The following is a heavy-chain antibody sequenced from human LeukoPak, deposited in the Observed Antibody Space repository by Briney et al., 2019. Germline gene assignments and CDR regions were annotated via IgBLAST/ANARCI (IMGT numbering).Heavy chain of an antibody. V-gene: IGHV3-30*02. CDR3: AKAHTGCGGDCYWWFDH. Sequence: SLSLSFPTSGFTFSNYGMHWLHQAPGKGLEGVAFIHYDGSNQYYADSVEGRFTISSKNSKNTLYMQMNSLRAEDTAVYYCAKAHTGCGGDCYWWFDHWGQGTLVTVSS. J-gene: IGHJ5*02. CDR1: GFTFSNYG. CDR2: IHYDGSNQ. D-gene: IGHD2-21*01.